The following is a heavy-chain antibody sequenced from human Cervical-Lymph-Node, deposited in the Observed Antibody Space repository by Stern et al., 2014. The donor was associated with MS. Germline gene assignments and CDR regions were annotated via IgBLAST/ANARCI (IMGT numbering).Heavy chain of an antibody. J-gene: IGHJ2*01. V-gene: IGHV4-4*02. CDR2: IFHSGPS. D-gene: IGHD2/OR15-2a*01. CDR3: ARERQQYCNSEGCSYWYFDL. Sequence: QVPLQESGPGLVKPSGTLSLTCAVSVGSVSSTNWWSWVRQSPGKGLEWIGNIFHSGPSTYRPSLRSRVSISLDTSKNHLSLHLTSVTAADTAVYYCARERQQYCNSEGCSYWYFDLWGRGTLVTVSS. CDR1: VGSVSSTNW.